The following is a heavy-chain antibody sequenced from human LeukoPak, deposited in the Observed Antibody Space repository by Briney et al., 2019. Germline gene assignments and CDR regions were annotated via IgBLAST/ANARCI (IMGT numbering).Heavy chain of an antibody. CDR3: AKAQYYYGSGFNCFDP. J-gene: IGHJ5*02. D-gene: IGHD3-10*01. V-gene: IGHV3-23*01. CDR1: GFTFSSYA. CDR2: ISGSGGST. Sequence: AGGSLGLSCAASGFTFSSYAMSWVRQAPGKGLEWVSAISGSGGSTYYAVSVKGRFTISRDNSKNTLYLQMNSLRAEDTAVYYCAKAQYYYGSGFNCFDPWGQGTLVTVSS.